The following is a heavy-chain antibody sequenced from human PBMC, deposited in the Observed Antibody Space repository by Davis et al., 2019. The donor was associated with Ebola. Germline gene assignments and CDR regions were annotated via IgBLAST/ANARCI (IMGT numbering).Heavy chain of an antibody. J-gene: IGHJ3*02. CDR3: VKDSSNIWFDI. V-gene: IGHV3-23*01. Sequence: GESLKISCDTSGFIFRNYVMSWVRQAPGKGLEWVSTFGTVGDTYYADSVKGRFAMSRDNSRGTLYLQMNSLRVEDSAIYYCVKDSSNIWFDIWGQGTLITVSS. D-gene: IGHD2/OR15-2a*01. CDR2: FGTVGDT. CDR1: GFIFRNYV.